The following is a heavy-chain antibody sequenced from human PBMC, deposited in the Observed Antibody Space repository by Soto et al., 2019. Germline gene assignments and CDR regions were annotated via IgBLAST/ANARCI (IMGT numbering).Heavy chain of an antibody. Sequence: ASVKVSCKPSGYTFINYGITWVRQAPGQGLEWMGWISGYDGNTNYAPKLQGRVTMTRDTSTSTVYMELRSLRSDDTAVYYCARDRGRSCSGGTCPFDYWRHGTLVTVSS. CDR2: ISGYDGNT. D-gene: IGHD2-15*01. CDR3: ARDRGRSCSGGTCPFDY. V-gene: IGHV1-18*01. CDR1: GYTFINYG. J-gene: IGHJ4*01.